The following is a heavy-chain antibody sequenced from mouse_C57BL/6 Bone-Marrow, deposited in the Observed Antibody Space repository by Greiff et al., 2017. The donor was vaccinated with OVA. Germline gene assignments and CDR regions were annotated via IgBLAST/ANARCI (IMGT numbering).Heavy chain of an antibody. D-gene: IGHD1-1*01. CDR3: ARRSTTVEAPGY. Sequence: QVQLQQSGAELVKPGASVKLSCKASGYTFTSYWMHWVKQRPGQGLEWIGMIHPNSGSTNYNEKFKSKATLTVDKSSSTAYMQLSSLTSEDSAVYCCARRSTTVEAPGYWGQGTTLTVSS. CDR2: IHPNSGST. J-gene: IGHJ2*01. V-gene: IGHV1-64*01. CDR1: GYTFTSYW.